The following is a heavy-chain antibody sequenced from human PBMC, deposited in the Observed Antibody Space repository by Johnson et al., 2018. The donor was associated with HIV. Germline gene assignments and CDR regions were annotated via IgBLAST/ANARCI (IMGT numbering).Heavy chain of an antibody. V-gene: IGHV3-9*01. Sequence: VESGGGLVQPGRSLILSCAASGFTFNDYAMHWVRQAPGKGLEWVSTISWNSGTIGYADSVKGRFTISRDNSKNMLYLQMNSLRAEDTAVYYCASDSSGYDERGEKDAFDIWGQGTMVTVSS. D-gene: IGHD5-12*01. CDR2: ISWNSGTI. CDR3: ASDSSGYDERGEKDAFDI. J-gene: IGHJ3*02. CDR1: GFTFNDYA.